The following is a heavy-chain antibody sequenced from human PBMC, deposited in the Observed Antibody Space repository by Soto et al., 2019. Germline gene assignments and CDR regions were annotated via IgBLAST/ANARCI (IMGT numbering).Heavy chain of an antibody. CDR3: ARDLMVAAAGKNWFDA. J-gene: IGHJ5*02. CDR1: GYIFGSYG. Sequence: QIQLVQSGGEVKEPGASVRVSCKASGYIFGSYGISWVRQAPGQGLDWMGWISGYNGDTIYAQKYQDRVTMTTDTSTSTGYMELRSLKSDDTAVYYCARDLMVAAAGKNWFDAWGQGTLVAVSS. V-gene: IGHV1-18*01. D-gene: IGHD6-13*01. CDR2: ISGYNGDT.